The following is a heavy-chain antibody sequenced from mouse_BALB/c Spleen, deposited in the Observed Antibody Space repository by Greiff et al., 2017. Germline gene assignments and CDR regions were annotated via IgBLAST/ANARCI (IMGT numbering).Heavy chain of an antibody. Sequence: EVKVVESGGGLVQPGGSLKLSCAASGFTFGSYTMSWVRQTPEKRLEWVAYISNGGGSTYYPDTVKGRFTISRDNAKNTLYLQMSSLKSEDTAMYYCAMGGSHAMDYWGQGTSVTVSS. CDR1: GFTFGSYT. V-gene: IGHV5-12-2*01. CDR3: AMGGSHAMDY. D-gene: IGHD4-1*01. CDR2: ISNGGGST. J-gene: IGHJ4*01.